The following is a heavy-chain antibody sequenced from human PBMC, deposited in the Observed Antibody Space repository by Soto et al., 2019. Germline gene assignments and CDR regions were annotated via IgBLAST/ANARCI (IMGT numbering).Heavy chain of an antibody. V-gene: IGHV1-69*01. Sequence: QVQLVQSGAEVKKPGSSVKVSCKASGGTFSSYAICWVRQAPGQGLEWMGGLIPIFGTANYAQKFQGRVTITADESTSTAYMELSRMRSEDTAVYYCARAGAKGSGSDYSVGAWGQGTLVTVSS. D-gene: IGHD3-10*01. CDR1: GGTFSSYA. CDR3: ARAGAKGSGSDYSVGA. J-gene: IGHJ5*02. CDR2: LIPIFGTA.